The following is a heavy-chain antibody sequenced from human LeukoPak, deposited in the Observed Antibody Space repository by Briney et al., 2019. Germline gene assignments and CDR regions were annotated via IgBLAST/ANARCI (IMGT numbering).Heavy chain of an antibody. CDR1: GYTLTELS. V-gene: IGHV1-24*01. CDR3: ATAVAAAGLYNWFDP. J-gene: IGHJ5*02. CDR2: FDPEDGET. D-gene: IGHD6-13*01. Sequence: ASVKVSCKVSGYTLTELSMHWVRQAPGKGLEGMGGFDPEDGETIYAQKFQGRDTMTEDTSTDTAYMELSSLRSEDTAVYYCATAVAAAGLYNWFDPWGQGTLVTVSS.